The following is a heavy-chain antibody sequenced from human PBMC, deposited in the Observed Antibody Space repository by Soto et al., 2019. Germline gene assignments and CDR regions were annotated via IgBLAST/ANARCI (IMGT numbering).Heavy chain of an antibody. CDR1: GGSISSYY. V-gene: IGHV4-59*01. CDR2: IYYSGST. J-gene: IGHJ4*02. Sequence: SETLSLTCTVSGGSISSYYWSWIRQPPGKGLEWIGYIYYSGSTNYNPSLKSRVTISVDTSKNQFSLKLSSVTAADTAVYYCARLGPIKYSSGSGLDYWGQGTLVTVSS. D-gene: IGHD6-19*01. CDR3: ARLGPIKYSSGSGLDY.